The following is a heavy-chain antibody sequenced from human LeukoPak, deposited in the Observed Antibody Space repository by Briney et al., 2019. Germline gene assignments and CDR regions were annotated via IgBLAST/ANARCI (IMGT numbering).Heavy chain of an antibody. CDR3: AGCDGYGLVGI. CDR2: IYSSGST. Sequence: SETLSLTCSVSGASISSGSNYWGWIRQPPGKTLEWIGSIYSSGSTYYNPSLKSRVIIIIDQPKNQFSLTLSSVTAPDSAVFYCAGCDGYGLVGIWGQGTMVTVSS. CDR1: GASISSGSNY. D-gene: IGHD3-10*01. V-gene: IGHV4-39*07. J-gene: IGHJ3*02.